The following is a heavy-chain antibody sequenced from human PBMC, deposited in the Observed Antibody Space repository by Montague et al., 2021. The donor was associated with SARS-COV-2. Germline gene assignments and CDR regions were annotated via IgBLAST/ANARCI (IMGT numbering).Heavy chain of an antibody. J-gene: IGHJ6*02. CDR1: GFTFSNIW. Sequence: SLRLSCAASGFTFSNIWMSWVRQAPGKGLEWVANIKPDESEKNYXDSVKGRLSISRDNAKNSLYLQMDNLRAEDTAIYYCAKNGGAHGLDVWGQGTSVSVSS. CDR3: AKNGGAHGLDV. D-gene: IGHD4-23*01. CDR2: IKPDESEK. V-gene: IGHV3-7*01.